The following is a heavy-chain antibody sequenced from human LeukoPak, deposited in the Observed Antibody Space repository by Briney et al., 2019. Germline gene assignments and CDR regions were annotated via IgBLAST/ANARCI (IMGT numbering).Heavy chain of an antibody. CDR1: GGSISSGGYY. Sequence: SETLSLTCTVSGGSISSGGYYWSWIRQHPVKGLEWIGYIYYSGSTYYNPSLKSRATISVDTSKNQFPLKLSSVTAADTAVYYCARGVGIGIVVVIHFDYWGQGTLVSVSS. J-gene: IGHJ4*02. D-gene: IGHD3-22*01. CDR2: IYYSGST. CDR3: ARGVGIGIVVVIHFDY. V-gene: IGHV4-31*03.